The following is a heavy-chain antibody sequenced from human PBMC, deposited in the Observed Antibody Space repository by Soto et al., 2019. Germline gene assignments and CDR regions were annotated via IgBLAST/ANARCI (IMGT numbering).Heavy chain of an antibody. CDR3: ARHSPDFDWLSQFDY. J-gene: IGHJ4*02. CDR2: KFYFGST. V-gene: IGHV4-59*08. Sequence: SETLSLTCTVSGGSISNYYWSWIRQPPGKGLEWIGYKFYFGSTNYSPSLKSRVTISVDTSKNQFSLKLSSVTAADTAVYFCARHSPDFDWLSQFDYWGQGALVTVSS. D-gene: IGHD3-9*01. CDR1: GGSISNYY.